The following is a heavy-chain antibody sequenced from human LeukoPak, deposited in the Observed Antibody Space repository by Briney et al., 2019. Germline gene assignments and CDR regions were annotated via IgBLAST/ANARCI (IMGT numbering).Heavy chain of an antibody. CDR1: GFTFSNSA. CDR2: TTGSGGST. CDR3: AKDLVRGADC. Sequence: PGGSLRLSCEASGFTFSNSAMSWVRQAPGKGLEWVSATTGSGGSTFYADSVRGRFIISRDNSKNTLYLQMNSLRAEDTAIYYCAKDLVRGADCWGQGTLVTVSS. J-gene: IGHJ4*02. V-gene: IGHV3-23*01. D-gene: IGHD3-10*01.